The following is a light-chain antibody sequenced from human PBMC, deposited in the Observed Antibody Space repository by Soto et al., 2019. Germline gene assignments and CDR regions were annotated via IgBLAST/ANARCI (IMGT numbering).Light chain of an antibody. J-gene: IGKJ4*01. Sequence: EIEMTQSPATLSVSPGERATLSCRASQIISITLAWYQQKPGQAPRLLIYGASTRATDIPARFSGSGSGTEFTLTISGLQSEDFAVYYCQQYNNWPRTFGGGTKVEI. CDR2: GAS. V-gene: IGKV3-15*01. CDR3: QQYNNWPRT. CDR1: QIISIT.